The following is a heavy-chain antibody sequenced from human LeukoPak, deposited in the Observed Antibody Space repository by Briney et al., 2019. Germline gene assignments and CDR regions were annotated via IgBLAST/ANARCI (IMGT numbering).Heavy chain of an antibody. D-gene: IGHD5-24*01. Sequence: ASVKVSCKASGYTLTVYYMHSVSQAPGQGLEWMGWINPNSGGTNYAQKFQGRVTMTRDTSISTAFMELSRLRSDDTAVYYCVRESGGDGYNFGFDYWGQGTLVTVSS. V-gene: IGHV1-2*02. CDR1: GYTLTVYY. CDR2: INPNSGGT. CDR3: VRESGGDGYNFGFDY. J-gene: IGHJ4*02.